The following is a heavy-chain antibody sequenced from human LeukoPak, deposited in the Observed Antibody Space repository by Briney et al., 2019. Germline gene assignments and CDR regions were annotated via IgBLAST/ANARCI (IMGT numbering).Heavy chain of an antibody. CDR2: INHSGST. D-gene: IGHD6-19*01. CDR3: ARVAQKLERIAVAGTSEWRANWYFDL. CDR1: GGSFSGYY. V-gene: IGHV4-34*01. J-gene: IGHJ2*01. Sequence: SETLSLTCAVYGGSFSGYYWSWIRQPPGKGLEWIGEINHSGSTHYNPSLKSRVTMSVDTSKNQFSLKLRSVTAADTAVYYCARVAQKLERIAVAGTSEWRANWYFDLWGRGTLVTVSS.